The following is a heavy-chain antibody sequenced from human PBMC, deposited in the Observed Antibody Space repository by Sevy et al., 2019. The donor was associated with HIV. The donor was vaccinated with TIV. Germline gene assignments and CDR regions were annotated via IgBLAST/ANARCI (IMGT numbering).Heavy chain of an antibody. CDR1: GITFSSAW. D-gene: IGHD4-4*01. J-gene: IGHJ4*02. Sequence: GESLKISCAASGITFSSAWMSWVRLVPGKGLEWLGRIKSETDGGAADYAAAVKGRFTISRDESKETLYLQLNSLKTEDTAVYYCTTDLGFYSSKWGQGTLVTVSS. CDR3: TTDLGFYSSK. V-gene: IGHV3-15*01. CDR2: IKSETDGGAA.